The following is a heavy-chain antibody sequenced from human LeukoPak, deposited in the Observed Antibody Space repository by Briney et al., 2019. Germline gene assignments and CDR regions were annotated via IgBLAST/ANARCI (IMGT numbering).Heavy chain of an antibody. CDR2: ISGSGGST. CDR3: ARRSGVAVAGAFDY. Sequence: GGSLRLSCAASGFTFSSYAMSWVRQAPGKGLEWVSAISGSGGSTYYADSVKGRFTISRDNSKNTLHLQMNSLRAEDTAVYFCARRSGVAVAGAFDYWGQGTLVTVSS. V-gene: IGHV3-23*01. D-gene: IGHD6-19*01. CDR1: GFTFSSYA. J-gene: IGHJ4*02.